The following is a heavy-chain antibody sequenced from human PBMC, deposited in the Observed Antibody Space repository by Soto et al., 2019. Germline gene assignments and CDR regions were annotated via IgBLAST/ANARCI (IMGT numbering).Heavy chain of an antibody. V-gene: IGHV4-34*01. CDR3: ARGRSTVTTFWAFDI. CDR1: GGSFSGYY. CDR2: INHSGST. J-gene: IGHJ3*02. Sequence: QVQLQQWGAGLLKPSETLSLTCAVYGGSFSGYYWSWIRQPPGKGLEWIGEINHSGSTNYKPSLKSRITISLDTSKSQFSLKLNSVTAADTAVYYCARGRSTVTTFWAFDIWGQGTMVTVSS. D-gene: IGHD4-17*01.